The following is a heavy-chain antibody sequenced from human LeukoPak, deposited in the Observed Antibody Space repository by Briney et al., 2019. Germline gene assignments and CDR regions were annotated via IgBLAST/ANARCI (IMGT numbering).Heavy chain of an antibody. Sequence: SETLSLTCAVSGGSISSGGYSWSWIRQPPGTGLEWTGYIYHSGSTYYNPSLKSRVTISVDRSKNQFSLKLSSVTAADTAVYYCASSLAADYYFDYWGQGTLVTVSS. D-gene: IGHD3-3*02. J-gene: IGHJ4*02. CDR3: ASSLAADYYFDY. CDR1: GGSISSGGYS. V-gene: IGHV4-30-2*01. CDR2: IYHSGST.